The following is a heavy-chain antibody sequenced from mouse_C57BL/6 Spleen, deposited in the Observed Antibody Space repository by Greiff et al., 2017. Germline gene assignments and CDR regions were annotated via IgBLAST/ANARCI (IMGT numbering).Heavy chain of an antibody. J-gene: IGHJ4*01. V-gene: IGHV2-2*01. D-gene: IGHD4-1*01. CDR2: IWRGGST. Sequence: VQRVESGPGLAQPSQSLSITCPVSGFSLTSYGVRWVRQSPGKGLEWLGVIWRGGSTDYNAAFISRLSLSKDNSKSQVFFKMNSLQAYETAICYCARNERVLGALAYWGQGTSVPVSS. CDR3: ARNERVLGALAY. CDR1: GFSLTSYG.